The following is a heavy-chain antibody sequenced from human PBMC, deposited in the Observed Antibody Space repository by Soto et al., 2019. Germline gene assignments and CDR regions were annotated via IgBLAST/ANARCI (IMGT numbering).Heavy chain of an antibody. V-gene: IGHV1-58*01. D-gene: IGHD5-12*01. CDR3: AAGLASFDY. J-gene: IGHJ4*02. CDR1: AFTFSRSA. CDR2: IVVGSGNT. Sequence: ASVKVSCKASAFTFSRSAVQWVRQARGQRLEWIGWIVVGSGNTNYAQKFQERVIITRDMSTSTAHMELSSLRSEDTAVYYCAAGLASFDYWGQGTLVTVSS.